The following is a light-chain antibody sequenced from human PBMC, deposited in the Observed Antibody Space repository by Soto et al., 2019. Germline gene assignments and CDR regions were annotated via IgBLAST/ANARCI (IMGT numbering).Light chain of an antibody. V-gene: IGKV1-39*01. J-gene: IGKJ2*01. CDR1: QSISSY. CDR3: QQSYSTPTSPLYT. CDR2: AAS. Sequence: DIQMTQSPSSLSASVGDRVTITCRASQSISSYLNWYQQKPGKAPKLLIYAASSLQSGVPSRFSGSGSGTDCTLTISRLQPEDFATYYCQQSYSTPTSPLYTFGRGTKLEIK.